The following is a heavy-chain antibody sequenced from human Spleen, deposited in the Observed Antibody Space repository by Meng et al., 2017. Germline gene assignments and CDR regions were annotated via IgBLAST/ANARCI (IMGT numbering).Heavy chain of an antibody. D-gene: IGHD4-11*01. CDR3: ARGPTTMAHDFDY. Sequence: HVQLPRWCAGLLHPSETLSLTCAVYGGSFSGYYWSWIRQPPGKGLEWIGEINHSGSTNYNPSLESRATISVDTSQNNLSLKLSSVTAADSAVYYCARGPTTMAHDFDYWGQGTLVTVSS. CDR2: INHSGST. J-gene: IGHJ4*02. CDR1: GGSFSGYY. V-gene: IGHV4-34*01.